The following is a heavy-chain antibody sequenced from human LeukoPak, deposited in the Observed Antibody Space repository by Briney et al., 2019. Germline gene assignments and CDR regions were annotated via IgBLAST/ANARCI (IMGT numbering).Heavy chain of an antibody. V-gene: IGHV3-74*01. D-gene: IGHD6-13*01. CDR3: TKWDGTRDTSNWYGPLDS. CDR2: ISGDGSST. CDR1: GVTLRSYW. Sequence: GGSLRLSCAASGVTLRSYWMHWVCQVPGKGPVWVSRISGDGSSTAYADSVKGRFTISRDNSKNTLYLQMNSLRAEDTAVYYCTKWDGTRDTSNWYGPLDSWGQGTLVTVSS. J-gene: IGHJ4*02.